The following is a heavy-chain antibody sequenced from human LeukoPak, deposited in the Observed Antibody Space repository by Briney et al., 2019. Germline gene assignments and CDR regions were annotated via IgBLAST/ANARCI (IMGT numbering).Heavy chain of an antibody. J-gene: IGHJ4*02. CDR1: GFTFSSYG. V-gene: IGHV3-30*18. CDR2: ISYDGSNK. Sequence: GGSLRLSCAASGFTFSSYGMHWVRQAPGKGLEWVAVISYDGSNKYYADSVKGRFTISRDNSKNTLYLQMNSLRAEDTAVYYCAKNFRADSSSGYWGQGTLVTVSS. CDR3: AKNFRADSSSGY. D-gene: IGHD6-19*01.